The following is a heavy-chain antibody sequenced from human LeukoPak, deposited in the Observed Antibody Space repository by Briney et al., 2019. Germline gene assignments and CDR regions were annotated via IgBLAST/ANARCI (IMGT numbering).Heavy chain of an antibody. J-gene: IGHJ4*02. Sequence: GGSLRLSCAASGFPFSSYAMSWVRQAPGKGLEWVSAISGSGGSTYYADSVKGRFTISRDNSKNTLYLQMNSLRAEDTAVYYCAKVGHSSSWYLKYYFDYWGQGTLVTVSS. CDR2: ISGSGGST. CDR3: AKVGHSSSWYLKYYFDY. V-gene: IGHV3-23*01. D-gene: IGHD6-13*01. CDR1: GFPFSSYA.